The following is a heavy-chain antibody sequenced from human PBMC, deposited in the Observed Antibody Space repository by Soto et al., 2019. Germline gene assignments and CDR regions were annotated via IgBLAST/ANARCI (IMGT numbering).Heavy chain of an antibody. V-gene: IGHV1-18*01. Sequence: GASVKVSCKASGYSFTSYGSGWVRQDPGQGLEWMGWISAYNGNTNYAQKLQGRVTMTTDTSTSTAYMELRSLRSDDTAVYYCAREHPNLLETLDYYGMDVWGQGTTVTVSS. CDR2: ISAYNGNT. J-gene: IGHJ6*02. CDR1: GYSFTSYG. CDR3: AREHPNLLETLDYYGMDV.